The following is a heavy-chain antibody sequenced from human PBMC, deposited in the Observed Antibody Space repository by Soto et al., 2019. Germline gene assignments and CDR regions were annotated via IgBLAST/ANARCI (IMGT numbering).Heavy chain of an antibody. D-gene: IGHD5-12*01. Sequence: QLQLQESGPGLVKPSETLSLTCTVSGGSISSSSYYWGWIRQPPGKGLEWIGSIYYSGSTYYNPSLKSRVTISVDTSKNQFSLKLSSVTAADTAVYYCARLRWLQPVDYWGQGTLVTVSS. J-gene: IGHJ4*02. CDR1: GGSISSSSYY. V-gene: IGHV4-39*01. CDR3: ARLRWLQPVDY. CDR2: IYYSGST.